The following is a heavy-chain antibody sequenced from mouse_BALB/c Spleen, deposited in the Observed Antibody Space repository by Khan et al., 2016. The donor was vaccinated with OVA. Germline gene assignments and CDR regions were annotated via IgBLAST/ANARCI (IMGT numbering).Heavy chain of an antibody. J-gene: IGHJ3*01. CDR3: SRSGYGTFAY. CDR2: INPSNGGT. CDR1: GYTFTNYY. D-gene: IGHD2-1*01. V-gene: IGHV1S81*02. Sequence: KKCGAELVKPGASVRLSCKASGYTFTNYYLYWVKQRPGHGLEWIGDINPSNGGTNFNEKFKNKVTLTVDKSSSTAYMQLSSLTSEDSAVYYCSRSGYGTFAYWGQGTLVTVSA.